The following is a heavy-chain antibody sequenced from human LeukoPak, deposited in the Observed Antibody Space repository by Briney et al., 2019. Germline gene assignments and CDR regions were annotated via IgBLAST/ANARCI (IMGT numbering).Heavy chain of an antibody. V-gene: IGHV5-51*01. J-gene: IGHJ4*02. CDR3: ARHLSSITSCPNY. Sequence: RGESLQISCKGSGYSFASYWIAWVRQMPGKGLEWMGVIYPGNSDITYSPSFQGQVTISADKSVSTAYLHWSSLKASDTAIYYCARHLSSITSCPNYWGQGTLVTVSS. CDR2: IYPGNSDI. CDR1: GYSFASYW. D-gene: IGHD2-2*01.